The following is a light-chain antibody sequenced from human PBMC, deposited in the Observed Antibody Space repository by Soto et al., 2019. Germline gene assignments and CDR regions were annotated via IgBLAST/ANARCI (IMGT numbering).Light chain of an antibody. Sequence: EIVLTQSPGTLSVSPGERVTLSCRASESAGRGSLAWYQHKPGQAPRLLIYGAFNRATGIPDRFSGSLSGKDFPLTISSLEPEDSAVYYCQQYASSRPLPFGGGTEVEIK. V-gene: IGKV3-20*01. CDR1: ESAGRGS. J-gene: IGKJ4*02. CDR3: QQYASSRPLP. CDR2: GAF.